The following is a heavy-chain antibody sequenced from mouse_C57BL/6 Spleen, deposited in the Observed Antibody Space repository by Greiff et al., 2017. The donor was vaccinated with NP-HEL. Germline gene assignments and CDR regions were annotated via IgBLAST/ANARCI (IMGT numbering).Heavy chain of an antibody. D-gene: IGHD2-1*01. CDR3: TTLIYYGNYWYFDV. J-gene: IGHJ1*03. V-gene: IGHV14-1*01. CDR2: IDPEDGDT. Sequence: VQLKESGAELVRPGASVKLSCTASGFNIKDYYMHWVKQRPEQGLEWIGRIDPEDGDTEYAHKFQGKAIMSADTSSNTTYLQLSSLTSEDTAVYYCTTLIYYGNYWYFDVWGTGTTVTVSS. CDR1: GFNIKDYY.